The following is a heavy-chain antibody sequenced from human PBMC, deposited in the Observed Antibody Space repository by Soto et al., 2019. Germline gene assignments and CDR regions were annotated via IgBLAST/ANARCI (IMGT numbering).Heavy chain of an antibody. D-gene: IGHD5-12*01. CDR2: IYSGGST. CDR3: AREESGYSGYETLDY. V-gene: IGHV3-66*01. J-gene: IGHJ4*02. Sequence: GGSLRLSCAASGFTVSSNYMSWVRQAPGKGLEWVSVIYSGGSTYYADSVKGRFTISRDNSKNTLYLQMNSLRAEDTAVYYCAREESGYSGYETLDYWGQGTLVTVSS. CDR1: GFTVSSNY.